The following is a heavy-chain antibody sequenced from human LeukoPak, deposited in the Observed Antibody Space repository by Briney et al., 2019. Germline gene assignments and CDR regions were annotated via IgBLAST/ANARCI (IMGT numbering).Heavy chain of an antibody. Sequence: SETLSLTCNVSGDSFSSYFWSWIRQPAGKGLEWIGRLHASGGANYNPSLKSRVTMSLDTSKNQLSLKLMSVTAADSAVYYCAREITGPPTYYYYMDVWGKGTTVTVSS. CDR2: LHASGGA. D-gene: IGHD2-8*02. CDR3: AREITGPPTYYYYMDV. V-gene: IGHV4-4*07. J-gene: IGHJ6*03. CDR1: GDSFSSYF.